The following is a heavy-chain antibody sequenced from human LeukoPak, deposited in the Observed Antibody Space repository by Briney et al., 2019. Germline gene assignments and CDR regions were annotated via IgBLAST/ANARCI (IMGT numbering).Heavy chain of an antibody. V-gene: IGHV1-8*01. CDR1: GYTFTSYD. CDR2: MNPNSGNT. D-gene: IGHD6-13*01. CDR3: ARVSREQQLVEY. J-gene: IGHJ4*02. Sequence: GASVKVSCKASGYTFTSYDINWVRQATAQGLEWMGWMNPNSGNTGYAQKFQGRVTMTRNTSISTAYMELSSLRSEDTAVYYCARVSREQQLVEYWGQGTLVTVSS.